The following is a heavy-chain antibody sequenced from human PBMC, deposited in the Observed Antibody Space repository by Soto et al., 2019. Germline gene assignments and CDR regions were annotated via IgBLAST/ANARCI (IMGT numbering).Heavy chain of an antibody. D-gene: IGHD5-18*01. CDR1: GGSFSGYY. Sequence: PSETLSLTCAVYGGSFSGYYWSWIRQPPGKGLEWIGEINHSGSTNYNPSLKSRVTISVDTSKNQFSLKLSSVTAADTAVYYCARLSGYSYGSTGYYAYFDYWGQGTLVTVSS. V-gene: IGHV4-34*01. CDR3: ARLSGYSYGSTGYYAYFDY. J-gene: IGHJ4*02. CDR2: INHSGST.